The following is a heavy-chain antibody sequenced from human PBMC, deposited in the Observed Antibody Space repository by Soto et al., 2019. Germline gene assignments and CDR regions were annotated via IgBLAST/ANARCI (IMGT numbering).Heavy chain of an antibody. CDR2: ISAYNGNT. V-gene: IGHV1-18*01. Sequence: ASVKVSCKASGYTFTSYGISWVRQAPGQGLEWMGWISAYNGNTNYAQKLQGRVTMTTDTSTSTAYMELRSLRSDDTAVYYCARESSGVGSSYYYYGMDVWGQGTTVTVSS. D-gene: IGHD6-6*01. CDR1: GYTFTSYG. CDR3: ARESSGVGSSYYYYGMDV. J-gene: IGHJ6*02.